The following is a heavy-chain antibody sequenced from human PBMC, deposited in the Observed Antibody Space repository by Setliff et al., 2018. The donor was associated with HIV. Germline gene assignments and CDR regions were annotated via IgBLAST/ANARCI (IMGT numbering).Heavy chain of an antibody. D-gene: IGHD2-8*02. V-gene: IGHV1-24*01. CDR2: FDPEDGET. Sequence: ASVKVSCKVSGYTLTELSMQWVRQAPGKGLEWMGSFDPEDGETIYAKKFQGRLTMTEDTSTDTAYMELSCLRSDDTAVYYCATHNPLSSVSIVPRGVFDIWGQGTMVTVSS. CDR3: ATHNPLSSVSIVPRGVFDI. J-gene: IGHJ3*02. CDR1: GYTLTELS.